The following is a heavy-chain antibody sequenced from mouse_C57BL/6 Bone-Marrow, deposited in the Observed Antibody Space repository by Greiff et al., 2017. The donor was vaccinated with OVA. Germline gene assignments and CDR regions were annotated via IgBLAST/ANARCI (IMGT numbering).Heavy chain of an antibody. CDR3: ALLFAY. V-gene: IGHV1-64*01. CDR2: IHPDSGST. CDR1: GYTFTSYW. Sequence: QVQLQQPGAELVKPGASVKLSCKASGYTFTSYWMHWVKQRPGQGLEWIGMIHPDSGSTNYNEKFKSKATLTVDKSSSTAYMHLSSLTSEDSAVYYCALLFAYWGQGTLVTVSA. J-gene: IGHJ3*01.